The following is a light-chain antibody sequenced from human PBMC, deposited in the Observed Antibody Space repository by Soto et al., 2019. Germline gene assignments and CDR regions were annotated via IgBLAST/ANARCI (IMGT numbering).Light chain of an antibody. CDR2: GNN. CDR1: SSNIGAAYD. Sequence: QSVLTQPPSVSGAPGQKVTISCTRSSSNIGAAYDVHWYQHLPGTAPKLLIYGNNNRPSGVPDRVSGAKSGTSATLASTGRQAEDEADYYCQSYDSSLSGWVFGGGTKLTVL. CDR3: QSYDSSLSGWV. V-gene: IGLV1-40*01. J-gene: IGLJ3*02.